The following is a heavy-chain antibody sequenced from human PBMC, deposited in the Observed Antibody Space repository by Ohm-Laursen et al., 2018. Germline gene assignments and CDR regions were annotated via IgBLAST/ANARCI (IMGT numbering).Heavy chain of an antibody. Sequence: SLRLSCSAPGFTFSSYAMSWVRQAPGKGLEWVSSISGRGVNTYYADSVKGRFTISRDNAKNSLYLQMNSLRAEDTAVYYCARGRYTGTYRPEPKMVYWGQGTLVTVSS. V-gene: IGHV3-23*01. D-gene: IGHD1-26*01. CDR1: GFTFSSYA. CDR3: ARGRYTGTYRPEPKMVY. CDR2: ISGRGVNT. J-gene: IGHJ4*02.